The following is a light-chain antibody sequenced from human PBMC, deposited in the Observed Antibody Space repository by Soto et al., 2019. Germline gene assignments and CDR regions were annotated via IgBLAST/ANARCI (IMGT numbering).Light chain of an antibody. CDR2: DAS. J-gene: IGKJ3*01. CDR3: QHYDNLPFT. Sequence: DIQMTQSPSSLSASVGDRVTITCQASQDISNYLNWYQQKPGKAPTLLIYDASNLETGVPSRFSGSGSGTDFTFTISSLQPEDVATYYCQHYDNLPFTFGPGTKVDIK. CDR1: QDISNY. V-gene: IGKV1-33*01.